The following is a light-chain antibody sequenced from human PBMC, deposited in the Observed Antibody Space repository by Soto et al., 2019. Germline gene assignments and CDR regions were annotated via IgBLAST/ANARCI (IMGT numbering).Light chain of an antibody. CDR2: GDN. V-gene: IGLV1-40*01. J-gene: IGLJ1*01. CDR1: SSNIGARYD. Sequence: QAVLTQPPSVSGAPGQRITISCTGSSSNIGARYDVHWYRQLPGAAPKLLLYGDNNRPSGVPDRFSGSKSGASAFLAITGLQADDEADYYCQSYDSSLNRVFGTGTKLPVL. CDR3: QSYDSSLNRV.